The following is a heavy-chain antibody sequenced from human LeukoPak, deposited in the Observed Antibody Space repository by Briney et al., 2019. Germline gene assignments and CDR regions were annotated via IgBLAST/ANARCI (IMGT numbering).Heavy chain of an antibody. CDR3: ASSNHFWSGYYLLDY. J-gene: IGHJ4*02. CDR2: IDHSGST. Sequence: SETLSLTCAVYGGSFSGYYWSWIRQPPGKGLEWIGEIDHSGSTNYNPSLKSRVTISVDTSKNQFSPELSSVTAADTAVYYCASSNHFWSGYYLLDYWGQGTLVTVSS. V-gene: IGHV4-34*01. D-gene: IGHD3-3*02. CDR1: GGSFSGYY.